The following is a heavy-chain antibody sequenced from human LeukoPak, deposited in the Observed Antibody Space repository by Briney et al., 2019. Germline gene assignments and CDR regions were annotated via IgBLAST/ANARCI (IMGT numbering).Heavy chain of an antibody. D-gene: IGHD5-12*01. Sequence: PGGSLRLSCAASGFTFSGYGMHWVRQAPGKGLEWVAVISYDGSNKYYADSVKGRFTISRDNSKNTLYLQMNSLRAEDTAVYYCANGGNIRDDAFDIWGQGTMVTVSS. CDR3: ANGGNIRDDAFDI. CDR2: ISYDGSNK. J-gene: IGHJ3*02. V-gene: IGHV3-30*18. CDR1: GFTFSGYG.